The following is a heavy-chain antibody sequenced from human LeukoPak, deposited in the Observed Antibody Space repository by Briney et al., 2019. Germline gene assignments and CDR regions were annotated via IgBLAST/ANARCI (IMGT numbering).Heavy chain of an antibody. J-gene: IGHJ5*02. V-gene: IGHV3-21*01. CDR3: ARDLWDYGGNWFDP. CDR2: ISSTSNDI. D-gene: IGHD4-23*01. Sequence: GGSLRLSCVASGFTFRTYTMNWVRQAPGKGLEWLSFISSTSNDIYYADSVKGRFTISRDNAKNSVYLQMNSLRVDDTAMYYCARDLWDYGGNWFDPWGPGTLVTVSS. CDR1: GFTFRTYT.